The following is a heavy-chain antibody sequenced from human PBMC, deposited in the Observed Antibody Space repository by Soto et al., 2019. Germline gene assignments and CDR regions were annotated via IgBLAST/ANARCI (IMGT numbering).Heavy chain of an antibody. V-gene: IGHV3-13*01. D-gene: IGHD6-13*01. CDR1: GFTFSSYD. CDR3: ASGGCGCSWYEGGSRIDY. Sequence: EVQLVESGGGLVQPGGSLRLSCAAFGFTFSSYDMHWVRQVTGKGLEWVSAIGAAGDTYYPDSVKGRFTISRENAKNPLYLQMNSLSAEHTAVYYCASGGCGCSWYEGGSRIDYWGQGTLVTVSS. CDR2: IGAAGDT. J-gene: IGHJ4*02.